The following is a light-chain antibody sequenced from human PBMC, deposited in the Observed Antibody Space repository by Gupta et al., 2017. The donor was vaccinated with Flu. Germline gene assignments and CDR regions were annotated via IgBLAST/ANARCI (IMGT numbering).Light chain of an antibody. CDR1: SSDVESYNL. CDR3: CSYAGSGTYYV. CDR2: EGS. V-gene: IGLV2-23*01. Sequence: SSDVESYNLVSWYQQYPGKAPKLMIYEGSKRPSGVANRFTGSKSGNTASLTISGLQADDEADYYCCSYAGSGTYYVFGTGTKVTVL. J-gene: IGLJ1*01.